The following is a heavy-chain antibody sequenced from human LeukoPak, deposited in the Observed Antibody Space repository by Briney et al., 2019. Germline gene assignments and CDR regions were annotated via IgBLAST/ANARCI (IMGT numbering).Heavy chain of an antibody. D-gene: IGHD1-14*01. Sequence: SETLSLTCTVSGGSISAYYWSWIRQPPGKGLEWIGYILYSGSTNYNPFPKSRVTMSVDTSKNQFSLRLSSVTAADTAVYYCARHQFGTPPDDWGPGTTVTVSS. CDR1: GGSISAYY. CDR2: ILYSGST. V-gene: IGHV4-59*08. J-gene: IGHJ6*02. CDR3: ARHQFGTPPDD.